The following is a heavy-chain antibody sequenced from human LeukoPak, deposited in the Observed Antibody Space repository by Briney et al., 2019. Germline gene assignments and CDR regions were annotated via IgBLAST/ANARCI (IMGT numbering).Heavy chain of an antibody. V-gene: IGHV4-39*07. D-gene: IGHD6-13*01. CDR1: GGSISSSSYY. J-gene: IGHJ4*02. CDR2: IYYSGST. CDR3: ARDRGYSSSWYAEVDY. Sequence: NTSETLSLTCTVSGGSISSSSYYWGWIRQPPGKGLEGMGSIYYSGSTYYNPSLKSRVTISVDTSKNQFSLKLSSVTAADTAVYYCARDRGYSSSWYAEVDYWGQGTLVTVSS.